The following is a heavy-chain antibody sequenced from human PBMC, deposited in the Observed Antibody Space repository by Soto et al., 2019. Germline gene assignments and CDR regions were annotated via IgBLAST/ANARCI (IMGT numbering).Heavy chain of an antibody. D-gene: IGHD2-15*01. Sequence: PGGSLRLSCAASGFTFSSYGMHWVRQAPGKGLEWVAVISYDGSNKYYADSVKGRFTISRDNSKNTLYLQMNSLRAEDTAVYYCAKGRARRLYCSGGSCYFFDYWGQGTLVTVSS. J-gene: IGHJ4*02. CDR3: AKGRARRLYCSGGSCYFFDY. CDR2: ISYDGSNK. V-gene: IGHV3-30*18. CDR1: GFTFSSYG.